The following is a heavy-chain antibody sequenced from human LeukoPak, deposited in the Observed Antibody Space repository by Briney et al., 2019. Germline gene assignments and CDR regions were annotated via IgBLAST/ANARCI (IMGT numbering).Heavy chain of an antibody. CDR2: INPSDGRT. CDR1: GYTFTSYY. V-gene: IGHV1-46*01. D-gene: IGHD4-17*01. Sequence: GASVTVSCKASGYTFTSYYMLWVRQAPGQGLEWMGIINPSDGRTSYAQMLQGRVTMTRDMSTSTVYMELSSLRSEDTAVYYCARARPPPVTTFMVIKSWCDLWGRGTLVTVS. J-gene: IGHJ5*02. CDR3: ARARPPPVTTFMVIKSWCDL.